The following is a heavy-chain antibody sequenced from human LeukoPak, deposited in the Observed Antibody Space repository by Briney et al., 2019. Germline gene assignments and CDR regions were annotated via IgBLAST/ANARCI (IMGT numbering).Heavy chain of an antibody. CDR3: ARPQSSGPYLWGNWFDP. Sequence: SVKVSCKASGGTFSSYAISWVRQAPRQGLEWMGGIIPIFGTANYAQKFQGRVTITTDESTSTAYMELSSLRSEDTAVYYCARPQSSGPYLWGNWFDPWGQGTLVTVSS. V-gene: IGHV1-69*05. CDR2: IIPIFGTA. CDR1: GGTFSSYA. D-gene: IGHD6-19*01. J-gene: IGHJ5*02.